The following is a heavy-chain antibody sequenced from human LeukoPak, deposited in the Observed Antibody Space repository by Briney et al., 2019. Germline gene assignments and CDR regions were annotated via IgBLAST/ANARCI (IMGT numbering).Heavy chain of an antibody. CDR1: GFTFSSYG. J-gene: IGHJ4*02. D-gene: IGHD3-22*01. CDR2: ISYDGSNK. CDR3: GGGDSSGYYYVAY. V-gene: IGHV3-30*03. Sequence: GGSLRLSCAASGFTFSSYGMHWVRQAPGKGLEWVAVISYDGSNKYYADSVKGRFTISRDNSKNTLYLQMNSLRAEDTAVYYCGGGDSSGYYYVAYWGQGTLVTVSS.